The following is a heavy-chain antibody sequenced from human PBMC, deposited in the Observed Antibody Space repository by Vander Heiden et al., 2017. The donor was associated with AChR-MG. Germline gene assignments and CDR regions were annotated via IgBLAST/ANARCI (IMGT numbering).Heavy chain of an antibody. D-gene: IGHD3-10*01. Sequence: EVQLVESGGGLVQPGRSLRLSCAASGFTFDHHAMHWVRQAPGKGLEWVSGISWNSGSIGYADSVKGRFTISRDNAKNSLYLQMNSLRAEDTALYYCAKDTSLYYYGSGNRGWFDPWGQGTLVTVSS. CDR2: ISWNSGSI. CDR3: AKDTSLYYYGSGNRGWFDP. CDR1: GFTFDHHA. J-gene: IGHJ5*02. V-gene: IGHV3-9*01.